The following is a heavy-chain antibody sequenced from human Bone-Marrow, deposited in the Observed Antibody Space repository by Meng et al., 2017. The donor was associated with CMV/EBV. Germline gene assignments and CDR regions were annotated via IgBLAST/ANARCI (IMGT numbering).Heavy chain of an antibody. J-gene: IGHJ4*02. V-gene: IGHV3-15*01. Sequence: GESLKISCAASGFTFSSYWMSWVRQAPGKGLEWVGRIKSKIDGGATDYAAPVKGRFAISRDDSTNTLYLQMNSRKAEDIAVYYCTTRGDYFGFWGQGPLVTVSS. D-gene: IGHD4-17*01. CDR1: GFTFSSYW. CDR3: TTRGDYFGF. CDR2: IKSKIDGGAT.